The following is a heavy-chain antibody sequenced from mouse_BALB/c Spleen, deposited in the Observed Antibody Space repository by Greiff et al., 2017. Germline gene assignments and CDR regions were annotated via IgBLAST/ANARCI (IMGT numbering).Heavy chain of an antibody. CDR3: ARRGLWAAMDY. J-gene: IGHJ4*01. D-gene: IGHD1-1*02. Sequence: QVQLQQPGAELVKPGTSVKLSCKASGYNFTSYWINWVKLRPGQGLEWIGDIYPGSGSTNYNEKFKSKATLTVDTSSSTAYMQLSSLASEDSALYYCARRGLWAAMDYWGQGTSVTVSA. CDR1: GYNFTSYW. V-gene: IGHV1-55*01. CDR2: IYPGSGST.